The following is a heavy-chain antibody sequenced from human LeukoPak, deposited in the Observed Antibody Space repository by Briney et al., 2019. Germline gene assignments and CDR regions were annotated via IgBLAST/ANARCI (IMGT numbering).Heavy chain of an antibody. Sequence: SVKVSCKASGGSFRTYPISWVRQAPGQGLEWMGGLTQFFRRTNYTQKFQGRLTITTDESSSTAYMELSDLRSDDTAIYYCATSESGRSWDWFAPWGQGTLVTVSS. J-gene: IGHJ5*02. CDR1: GGSFRTYP. CDR3: ATSESGRSWDWFAP. D-gene: IGHD3-10*01. CDR2: LTQFFRRT. V-gene: IGHV1-69*05.